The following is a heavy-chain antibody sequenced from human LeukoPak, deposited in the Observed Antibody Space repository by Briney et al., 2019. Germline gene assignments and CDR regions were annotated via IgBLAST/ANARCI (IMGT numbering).Heavy chain of an antibody. V-gene: IGHV4-39*01. CDR1: GGSIISSYY. Sequence: SETLSLTCTVSGGSIISSYYCGWFRQPPGKGLEWIGTIYYSGSTYYNPSLKSRVTISVDTSKNQFSLKLSSVTASDTAVFYCARLGRVSDYESWFDPWGQGTLVTVSS. D-gene: IGHD4-17*01. CDR2: IYYSGST. J-gene: IGHJ5*02. CDR3: ARLGRVSDYESWFDP.